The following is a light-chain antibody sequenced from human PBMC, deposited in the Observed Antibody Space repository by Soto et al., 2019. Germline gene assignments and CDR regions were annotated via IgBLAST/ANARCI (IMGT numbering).Light chain of an antibody. J-gene: IGLJ1*01. Sequence: QAVVTQEPSLTVSPGGTVTLTGGSSTGAVTNGHYPYWFQQKPGQAPRTLIYDTTNRHSWTPARFSGSLLGGKAALTLSGAQPEDEAEYYCLLSYNGPYVFGTGTKGTVL. CDR1: TGAVTNGHY. CDR3: LLSYNGPYV. CDR2: DTT. V-gene: IGLV7-46*01.